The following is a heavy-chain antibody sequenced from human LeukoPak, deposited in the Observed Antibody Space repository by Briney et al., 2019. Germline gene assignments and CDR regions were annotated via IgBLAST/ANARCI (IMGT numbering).Heavy chain of an antibody. J-gene: IGHJ4*02. CDR2: IYSGGST. CDR1: GFTVSSNY. D-gene: IGHD5-18*01. CDR3: ARDRDRDSYGYGLTPDY. Sequence: DPGGSLRLSCAASGFTVSSNYMSWVRQAPGKGLEWVSVIYSGGSTYYADSVKGRFTISRDNSKNTLYLQMNSLRAEDTAVYYCARDRDRDSYGYGLTPDYWGQGTLVTVSS. V-gene: IGHV3-66*01.